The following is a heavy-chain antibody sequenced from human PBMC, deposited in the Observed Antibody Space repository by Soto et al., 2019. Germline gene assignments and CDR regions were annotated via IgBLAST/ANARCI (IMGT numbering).Heavy chain of an antibody. D-gene: IGHD3-10*01. CDR3: ARYGSGSSVWFDP. V-gene: IGHV4-59*01. CDR2: IYYSGST. CDR1: GGSISRYY. Sequence: PSETLSLTCPVSGGSISRYYWRWIRPPPGKGLGWIGYIYYSGSTNYTPSLQSRVTISVDTSKNQFSLKLSSVTAADTAAYYCARYGSGSSVWFDPWGQGTLVTVS. J-gene: IGHJ5*02.